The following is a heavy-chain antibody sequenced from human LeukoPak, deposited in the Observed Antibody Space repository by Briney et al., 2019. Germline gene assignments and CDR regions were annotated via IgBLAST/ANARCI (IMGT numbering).Heavy chain of an antibody. J-gene: IGHJ4*02. Sequence: GSLRLSCAASGFTFSDYYMSWIRQAPGKGLEWLSYISSSDTIYYADSVKGRFTISRDNAKNSLYLQMNSLRAEDTAVYYCARSGGYYSPFRYWGQGTLVTVSS. V-gene: IGHV3-11*04. CDR1: GFTFSDYY. CDR3: ARSGGYYSPFRY. D-gene: IGHD3-3*01. CDR2: ISSSDTI.